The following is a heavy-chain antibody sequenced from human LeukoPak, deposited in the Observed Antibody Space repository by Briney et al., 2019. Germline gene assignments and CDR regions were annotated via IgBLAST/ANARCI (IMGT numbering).Heavy chain of an antibody. J-gene: IGHJ3*01. CDR1: GYSFTSYH. V-gene: IGHV1-2*02. D-gene: IGHD3-3*01. CDR3: AREFSSKLEWLADATGDDAFDV. CDR2: VNPKTGGT. Sequence: GASVKLSCKAFGYSFTSYHLHWVRQAPRQGLDWMGCVNPKTGGTNYARKFQGRVTMTRDTSINTVNIELSRLTYDDTAVYYCAREFSSKLEWLADATGDDAFDVWGQGTMITVS.